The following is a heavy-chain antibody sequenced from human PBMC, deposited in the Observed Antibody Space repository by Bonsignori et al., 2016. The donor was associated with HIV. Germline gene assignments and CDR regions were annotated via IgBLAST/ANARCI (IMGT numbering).Heavy chain of an antibody. CDR3: ARVRISAWYPPDY. CDR2: IXPVFGTE. V-gene: IGHV1-69*13. Sequence: SVKVSCKGSGGSFSRSTVCWVRQAPGQGLEWMGGIXPVFGTENYPQKFQGRVSITADESTNTVFLEMRSLVYDDTAIYYCARVRISAWYPPDYWGQGTLVTVSS. CDR1: GGSFSRST. J-gene: IGHJ4*02. D-gene: IGHD6-19*01.